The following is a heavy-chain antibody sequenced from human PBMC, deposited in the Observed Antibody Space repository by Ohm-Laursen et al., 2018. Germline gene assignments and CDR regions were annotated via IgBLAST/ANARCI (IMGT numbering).Heavy chain of an antibody. J-gene: IGHJ6*02. Sequence: GTLSLTCTVSGGSISSYYWSWIRQPPGKGLEWIGYIYYSGSTNYNPSLKSRVTISVDTSKDQFSLRLTSVTAADTAVYYCARGDYHYYYYGLDVWGQGTTVTVSS. CDR3: ARGDYHYYYYGLDV. V-gene: IGHV4-59*12. CDR1: GGSISSYY. D-gene: IGHD4-17*01. CDR2: IYYSGST.